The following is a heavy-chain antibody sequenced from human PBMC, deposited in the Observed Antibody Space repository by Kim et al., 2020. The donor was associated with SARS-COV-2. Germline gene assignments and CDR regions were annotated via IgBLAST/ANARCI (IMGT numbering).Heavy chain of an antibody. V-gene: IGHV3-21*01. CDR2: ISSSSSYI. D-gene: IGHD6-13*01. Sequence: GGSLRLSCAASGFTFSSYSMNWVRQAPGKGLEWVSSISSSSSYIYYADSVKGRFTISRDNAKNSLYLQMNSLRAEDTAVYYCARDKGFGSSWYPAGWFDPWGQGTLVTVSS. CDR1: GFTFSSYS. J-gene: IGHJ5*02. CDR3: ARDKGFGSSWYPAGWFDP.